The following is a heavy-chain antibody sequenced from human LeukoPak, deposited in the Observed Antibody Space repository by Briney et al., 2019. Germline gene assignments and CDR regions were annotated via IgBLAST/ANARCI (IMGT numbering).Heavy chain of an antibody. Sequence: PSQTLSLTCTVSGGSISSGDYSWSWIRQPPGKGLEWIGYIYYSGSTYYNPSLKSRVTISVDTSKNQFSLKLSSVTAADTAVYYCARDSNLPTGPYSSSWRGNRGGMDVWGQGTTVTVSS. CDR3: ARDSNLPTGPYSSSWRGNRGGMDV. CDR1: GGSISSGDYS. CDR2: IYYSGST. V-gene: IGHV4-30-4*01. J-gene: IGHJ6*02. D-gene: IGHD6-13*01.